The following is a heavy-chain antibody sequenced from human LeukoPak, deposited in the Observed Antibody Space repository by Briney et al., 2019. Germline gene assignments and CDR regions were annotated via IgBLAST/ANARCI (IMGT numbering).Heavy chain of an antibody. CDR3: ARDGEVGVGRWFDP. D-gene: IGHD1-26*01. J-gene: IGHJ5*02. CDR2: ISSSSSYI. CDR1: GFTFWSYS. V-gene: IGHV3-21*01. Sequence: GGSLRLSCAASGFTFWSYSMNWAREAPGKGVEWVSSISSSSSYIYYADSVKGRFTFSRDNAKNSLSLQMNSLRAEDTAVYYCARDGEVGVGRWFDPWGQGTLVTVSS.